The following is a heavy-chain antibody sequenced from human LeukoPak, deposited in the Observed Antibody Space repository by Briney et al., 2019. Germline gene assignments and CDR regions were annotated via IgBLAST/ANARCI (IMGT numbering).Heavy chain of an antibody. CDR2: ISSSSSTI. CDR3: VRASDQLERRYFDY. J-gene: IGHJ4*02. CDR1: GFTFSSYS. V-gene: IGHV3-48*04. D-gene: IGHD1-1*01. Sequence: GGSLRLSCAASGFTFSSYSMNWVRQAPGKGLEWVSYISSSSSTIYYADSVKGRFTISRDNAKNSLYLQMNSLRAEDTAVYYCVRASDQLERRYFDYWGQGTLVTVSS.